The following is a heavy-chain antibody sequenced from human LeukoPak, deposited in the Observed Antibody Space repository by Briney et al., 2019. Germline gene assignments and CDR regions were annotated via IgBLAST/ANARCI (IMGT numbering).Heavy chain of an antibody. Sequence: ASVKVSCKASGYTITSYYMHWVRQAPGQGLEWMGIINPSGGSTSYAQKFQGRVTMTRDMSTSTVYMELSSLRSEDTAVYYCAREEIGNYFDYWGQGTLVTVSS. V-gene: IGHV1-46*01. CDR1: GYTITSYY. D-gene: IGHD3-3*01. CDR2: INPSGGST. CDR3: AREEIGNYFDY. J-gene: IGHJ4*02.